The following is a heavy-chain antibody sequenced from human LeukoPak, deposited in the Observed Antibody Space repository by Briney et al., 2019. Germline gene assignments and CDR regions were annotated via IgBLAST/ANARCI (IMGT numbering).Heavy chain of an antibody. D-gene: IGHD5-12*01. Sequence: SETLSLTCAVSGGSLSSGGYSWSWIQQPPGTGLEWIGYIYHSGSTYHNPSLKSRVTISVDRSKNQFSLKLSSVTAADTAVYYCARSGGGYDQLIDYWGQGTLVTVSS. CDR2: IYHSGST. CDR3: ARSGGGYDQLIDY. J-gene: IGHJ4*02. CDR1: GGSLSSGGYS. V-gene: IGHV4-30-2*01.